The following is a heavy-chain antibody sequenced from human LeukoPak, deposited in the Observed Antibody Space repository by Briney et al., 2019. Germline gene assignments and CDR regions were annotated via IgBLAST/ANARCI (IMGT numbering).Heavy chain of an antibody. CDR1: GFTFSSCA. D-gene: IGHD4-23*01. CDR3: AKCRVRDSTVVTLHDI. V-gene: IGHV3-23*01. CDR2: ISGSGGST. J-gene: IGHJ3*02. Sequence: GGSLRLSCAASGFTFSSCAMSWVRQAPGKGLEWVSAISGSGGSTYYADSVKGRFTISRDNSKNTLYLQMNSLRAEDTAVYYCAKCRVRDSTVVTLHDIWGQGTMVTVSS.